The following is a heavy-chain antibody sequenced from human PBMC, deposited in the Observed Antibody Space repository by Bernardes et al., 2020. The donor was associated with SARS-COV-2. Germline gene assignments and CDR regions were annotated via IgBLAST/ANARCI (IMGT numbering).Heavy chain of an antibody. CDR3: AREKWGGYYYLGMDV. Sequence: SETLSLTCTVSGGSISSYYWSWIRQPPGKGLEWIGYIYYSGSTSGSTKYNPALKSRVTISVDTSKNQFSLKLTSVTAADTAVYYCAREKWGGYYYLGMDVWGQGTTVTVSS. CDR2: IYYSGSTSGST. J-gene: IGHJ6*02. V-gene: IGHV4-59*01. CDR1: GGSISSYY. D-gene: IGHD1-26*01.